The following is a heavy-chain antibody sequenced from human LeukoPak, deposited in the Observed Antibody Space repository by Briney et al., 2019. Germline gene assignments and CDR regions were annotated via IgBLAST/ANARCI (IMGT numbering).Heavy chain of an antibody. J-gene: IGHJ4*02. Sequence: SETLSLTCAVYGGSFSGYYWSWIRQPPGKGLEWIGEINHSGSTNYNPSLKSRVTISVDTSKNHFSLKMSSVTAADTAVYYCARSSGTGTFSYWGQGTLVTVSS. V-gene: IGHV4-34*01. D-gene: IGHD6-25*01. CDR3: ARSSGTGTFSY. CDR1: GGSFSGYY. CDR2: INHSGST.